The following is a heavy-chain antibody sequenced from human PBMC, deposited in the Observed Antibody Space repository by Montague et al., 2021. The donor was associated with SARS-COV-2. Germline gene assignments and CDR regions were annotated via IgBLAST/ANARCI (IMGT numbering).Heavy chain of an antibody. CDR1: GESIDRDTYY. J-gene: IGHJ4*02. Sequence: SETLSLTCIVSGESIDRDTYYWGWIRPSPGKGLEWIGSLSSSGSTYYNPSLRSRVTISMDTSKNHFSLKVNSVTATDTAVYLCARPGGVTGWFYFDDWGQGTLVSVSS. CDR2: LSSSGST. V-gene: IGHV4-39*02. CDR3: ARPGGVTGWFYFDD. D-gene: IGHD6-19*01.